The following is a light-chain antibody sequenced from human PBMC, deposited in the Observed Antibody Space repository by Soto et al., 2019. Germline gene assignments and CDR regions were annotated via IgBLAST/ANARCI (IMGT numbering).Light chain of an antibody. J-gene: IGLJ2*01. CDR2: EGT. CDR1: SSDVGNYNL. V-gene: IGLV2-23*01. Sequence: QSALTQPASVAGSPGQSITISCTGTSSDVGNYNLVSWYQQHPGKAPKLMIYEGTKRPSGVSNRFSGSKSGTTASLTISGLQAEDEADYYCCSYAGSSTLVVFGGGTKLTVL. CDR3: CSYAGSSTLVV.